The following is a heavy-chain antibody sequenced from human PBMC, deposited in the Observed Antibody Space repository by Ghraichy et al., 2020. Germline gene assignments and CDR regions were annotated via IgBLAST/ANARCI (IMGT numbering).Heavy chain of an antibody. Sequence: SETLSLTCTVSGGSISRYYWSWIRQPAGKGLEWIGRIYASGSINYSPTLRSRVTMSLDTSKNQFSLKLSSVTAADTAIYYCASLHYNFWSVYTDASDMWGQGTMVTVSS. CDR1: GGSISRYY. V-gene: IGHV4-4*07. CDR3: ASLHYNFWSVYTDASDM. J-gene: IGHJ3*02. D-gene: IGHD3-3*01. CDR2: IYASGSI.